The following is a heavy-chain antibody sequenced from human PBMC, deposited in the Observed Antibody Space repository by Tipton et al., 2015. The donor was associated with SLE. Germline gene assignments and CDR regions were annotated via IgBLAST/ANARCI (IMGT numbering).Heavy chain of an antibody. CDR2: IYGGGRT. CDR1: GFTVSSNY. Sequence: SLRLSCAASGFTVSSNYMSWVRQAPGKGLEWVSVIYGGGRTDYADSPKGRFTISGDNSKKTLYLQMNSLRAEDTAVYYCAKHDSYGQSGFGYWGQGTLVTVSS. CDR3: AKHDSYGQSGFGY. J-gene: IGHJ4*02. V-gene: IGHV3-53*01. D-gene: IGHD5-18*01.